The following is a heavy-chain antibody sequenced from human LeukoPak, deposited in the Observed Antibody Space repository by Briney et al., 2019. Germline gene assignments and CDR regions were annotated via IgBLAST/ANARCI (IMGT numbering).Heavy chain of an antibody. CDR3: ARKTRSRNYFDY. Sequence: PSETLSLTCAVSGGSISSGGYYWSWIRQPPGKGLEWIGEINHSGSTNYNPSLKSRVTISVDTSKNQFSLKLSSVTAADTAVYYCARKTRSRNYFDYWGQGTLVTVSS. D-gene: IGHD2-2*01. J-gene: IGHJ4*02. CDR2: INHSGST. CDR1: GGSISSGGYY. V-gene: IGHV4-34*01.